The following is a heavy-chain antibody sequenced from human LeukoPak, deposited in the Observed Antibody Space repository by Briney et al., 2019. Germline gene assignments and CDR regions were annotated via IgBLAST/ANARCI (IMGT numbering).Heavy chain of an antibody. CDR3: AKGGGGVTGSHFSLDY. D-gene: IGHD1-20*01. Sequence: GGSLRLSCAASGFTFRSHAMHWVRQAPGKGLEWVSVISFHGSDKYYADSVKGRFTFSRDNSKNTLYLQMNSLRAEDTAVYYCAKGGGGVTGSHFSLDYWGQGTLVTVSS. CDR1: GFTFRSHA. V-gene: IGHV3-30-3*01. CDR2: ISFHGSDK. J-gene: IGHJ4*02.